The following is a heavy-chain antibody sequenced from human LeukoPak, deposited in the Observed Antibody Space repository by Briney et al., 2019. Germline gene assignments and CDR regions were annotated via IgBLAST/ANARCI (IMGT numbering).Heavy chain of an antibody. CDR1: GFVFSDYS. D-gene: IGHD3-10*01. CDR2: INSRSSTI. CDR3: ARDQEGTFDY. V-gene: IGHV3-48*01. J-gene: IGHJ4*02. Sequence: PGGSLRLSCAASGFVFSDYSMNWVRQAPGKGLEWISYINSRSSTIYYADSVKGRFTSSRDNAKNTLYLQMNSLRAEDTAVYYCARDQEGTFDYWGQGTLVTVSS.